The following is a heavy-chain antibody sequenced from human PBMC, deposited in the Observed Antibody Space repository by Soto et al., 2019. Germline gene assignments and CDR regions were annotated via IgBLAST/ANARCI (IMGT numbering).Heavy chain of an antibody. Sequence: SETLSLTCTVSGGSISSGDYYWSWIRQPPGKGLEWIGYIYYSGSTYYNPSLKSRVTISVDTSKNQFSLKLSSVTAADTAVYYCASARAYNWNHDYWGQGTLVTVSS. CDR2: IYYSGST. J-gene: IGHJ4*02. CDR1: GGSISSGDYY. CDR3: ASARAYNWNHDY. V-gene: IGHV4-30-4*01. D-gene: IGHD1-20*01.